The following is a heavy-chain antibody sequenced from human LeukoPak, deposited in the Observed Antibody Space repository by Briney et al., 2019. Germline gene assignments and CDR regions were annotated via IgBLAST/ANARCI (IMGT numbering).Heavy chain of an antibody. D-gene: IGHD3-22*01. CDR1: GGSVSSGGYY. V-gene: IGHV4-31*03. J-gene: IGHJ4*02. Sequence: PSETLSLTCTVSGGSVSSGGYYWSWIRQHPGKGLEWFGYIYYSGSTYYNPSLKSRVTISVDTSKNQFSLKLSSVTAADTAVYYCARRYHYDTSGYYYYFDYWGQGTLVTVSS. CDR2: IYYSGST. CDR3: ARRYHYDTSGYYYYFDY.